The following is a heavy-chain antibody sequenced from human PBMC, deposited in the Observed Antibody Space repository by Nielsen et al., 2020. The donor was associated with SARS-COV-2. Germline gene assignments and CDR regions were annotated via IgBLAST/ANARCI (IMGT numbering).Heavy chain of an antibody. Sequence: ASVKVSCKASDNTFTTINWVRQAPGQGLEWMGRISGKNGTVKYAQKLPDRVTMTTDTSTSTVYMELKRLRSDDTAVYYCAREGSGVVPGPLGLGMWYLFYYMDVWGKGTTVTVSS. V-gene: IGHV1-18*01. CDR2: ISGKNGTV. CDR1: DNTFTT. J-gene: IGHJ6*03. CDR3: AREGSGVVPGPLGLGMWYLFYYMDV. D-gene: IGHD2-2*01.